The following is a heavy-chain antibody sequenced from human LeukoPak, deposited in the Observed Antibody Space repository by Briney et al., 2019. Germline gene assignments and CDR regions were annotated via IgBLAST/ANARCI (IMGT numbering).Heavy chain of an antibody. Sequence: GASVKVSCKASGYTFTGYYMHWVRQAPGQGLEWMGGIIPIFGTANYAQKFQGRVTITADESTSTAYMELSSLRSEDTAVYYCARGWAGAYYYYYMDVWGKGTTVTVSS. V-gene: IGHV1-69*13. CDR3: ARGWAGAYYYYYMDV. CDR1: GYTFTGYY. J-gene: IGHJ6*03. D-gene: IGHD6-19*01. CDR2: IIPIFGTA.